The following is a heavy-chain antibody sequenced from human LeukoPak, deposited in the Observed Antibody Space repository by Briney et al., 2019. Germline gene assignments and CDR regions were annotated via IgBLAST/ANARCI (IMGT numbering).Heavy chain of an antibody. J-gene: IGHJ4*02. Sequence: PGGSLRLSCATSGFSVSSKYMSWVRQAPGKGPEWVSAISGDGVSPYYADSVRGRFTISRDNSKNTLYLQMNSLRVEDTAVYFCARDPGAFPYFFDCWGQGTLVTVSS. CDR1: GFSVSSKY. CDR3: ARDPGAFPYFFDC. V-gene: IGHV3-23*01. D-gene: IGHD4/OR15-4a*01. CDR2: ISGDGVSP.